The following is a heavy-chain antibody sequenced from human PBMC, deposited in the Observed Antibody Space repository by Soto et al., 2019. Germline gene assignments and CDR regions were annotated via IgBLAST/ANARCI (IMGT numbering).Heavy chain of an antibody. CDR1: GGSISSGDYY. J-gene: IGHJ4*02. Sequence: QVQLQESGPGLVKPSQTLSLTCTVSGGSISSGDYYWSWIRQHPGKGLEWIGYIYYSGSTYYNPSLKSRVTQPVDTSKNQSSLKLSSVTAADTAVYYCARGHDPIVNYYFDYWGQGTLVTVSS. V-gene: IGHV4-31*03. D-gene: IGHD1-20*01. CDR2: IYYSGST. CDR3: ARGHDPIVNYYFDY.